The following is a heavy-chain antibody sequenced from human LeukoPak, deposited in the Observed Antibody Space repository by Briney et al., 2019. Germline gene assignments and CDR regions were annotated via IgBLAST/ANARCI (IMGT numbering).Heavy chain of an antibody. D-gene: IGHD3-22*01. Sequence: GASVEVSCKASGGTFSSYAISWVRQAPGQGLEWMGGIIPIFGTANYAQKFQGRVTITADESTSTAYVELSSLRSEDTAVYYCAREGNTGHYYDSSGYHYGMDVWGQGTTVTVSS. CDR1: GGTFSSYA. V-gene: IGHV1-69*13. J-gene: IGHJ6*02. CDR2: IIPIFGTA. CDR3: AREGNTGHYYDSSGYHYGMDV.